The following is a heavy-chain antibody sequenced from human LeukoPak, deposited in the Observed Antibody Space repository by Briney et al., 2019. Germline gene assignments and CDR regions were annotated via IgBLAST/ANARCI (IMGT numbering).Heavy chain of an antibody. V-gene: IGHV4-61*08. Sequence: SETLSLTCTVSGGSISSGGYYWSWIRQPPGKGLEWIGYIYYSGSTNYNPSLKSRVTISVDTSKNQFSLKLSSVTAADTAVYYCAREQVNWFDPWGQGTLVTVSS. CDR3: AREQVNWFDP. J-gene: IGHJ5*02. CDR2: IYYSGST. CDR1: GGSISSGGYY.